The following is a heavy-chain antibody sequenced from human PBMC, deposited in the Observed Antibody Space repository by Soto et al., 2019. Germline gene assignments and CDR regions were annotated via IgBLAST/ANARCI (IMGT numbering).Heavy chain of an antibody. V-gene: IGHV4-31*03. CDR2: IYYSGST. D-gene: IGHD5-18*01. CDR1: GGSIRSGGYY. Sequence: SETLSLTCTVSGGSIRSGGYYWSWVRQSPRRGLEWIGNIYYSGSTYYNPSLKSRLTISVDTSKNQFSLNLSSVTAADTAVYYCARDRLMATAGTARHYFGLDVWGQGTTVTVS. J-gene: IGHJ6*02. CDR3: ARDRLMATAGTARHYFGLDV.